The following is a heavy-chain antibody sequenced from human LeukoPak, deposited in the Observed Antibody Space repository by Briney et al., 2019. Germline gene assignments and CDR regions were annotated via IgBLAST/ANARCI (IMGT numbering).Heavy chain of an antibody. J-gene: IGHJ1*01. V-gene: IGHV1-2*02. CDR2: INPSSGGT. CDR1: GYTFTGYY. CDR3: ARGEVSSWFDYFQH. Sequence: GASVKVSCKASGYTFTGYYMHWVRQAPGQGLEWMGWINPSSGGTKLAQEFQGRVTMTRDTSISTGYMELSRLRSDDAAVYYCARGEVSSWFDYFQHWGQGTLVTVSS. D-gene: IGHD6-13*01.